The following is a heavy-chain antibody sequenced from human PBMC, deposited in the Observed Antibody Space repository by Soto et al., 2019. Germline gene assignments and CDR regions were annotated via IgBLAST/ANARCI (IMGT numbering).Heavy chain of an antibody. Sequence: SETLSLTCAVSGGSISSGGYSWSWIRQPPGKGLEWIGYIYHSGSTYYDPSLKSRVSISLDKSKKEVSLRLHSVAAADTAVYFCARGVVTTGYNWFDPWGQGILVTVSS. D-gene: IGHD1-1*01. CDR1: GGSISSGGYS. V-gene: IGHV4-30-2*01. J-gene: IGHJ5*02. CDR2: IYHSGST. CDR3: ARGVVTTGYNWFDP.